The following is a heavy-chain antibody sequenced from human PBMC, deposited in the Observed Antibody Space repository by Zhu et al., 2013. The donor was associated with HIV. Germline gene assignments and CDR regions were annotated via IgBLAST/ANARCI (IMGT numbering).Heavy chain of an antibody. D-gene: IGHD2-21*02. Sequence: QVQLVQSGAEVKKPGSSVKVSCKASGGTFSSYAITWVRQVPGQGLEWVGGIIPIFGTPNYAQKFQGRITITADESTSTAYMKLSSLRSQDTAVYYCATSGHHCGGDCSAYFQHWGRGTLVTVSS. V-gene: IGHV1-69*01. CDR2: IIPIFGTP. CDR1: GGTFSSYA. J-gene: IGHJ1*01. CDR3: ATSGHHCGGDCSAYFQH.